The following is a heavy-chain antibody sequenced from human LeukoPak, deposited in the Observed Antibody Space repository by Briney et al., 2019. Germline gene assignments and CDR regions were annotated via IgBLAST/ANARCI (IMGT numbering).Heavy chain of an antibody. Sequence: ASVKVSCKVPGYTLTELSMHWVRQAPGKGLEWMGGFDPEDGETIYAQEFQGRVTMTEDTSTDTPYMELSSLRSQDTAVYYCATANYYGSGSYHLDYWGQGTLVTVSS. CDR3: ATANYYGSGSYHLDY. D-gene: IGHD3-10*01. V-gene: IGHV1-24*01. J-gene: IGHJ4*02. CDR2: FDPEDGET. CDR1: GYTLTELS.